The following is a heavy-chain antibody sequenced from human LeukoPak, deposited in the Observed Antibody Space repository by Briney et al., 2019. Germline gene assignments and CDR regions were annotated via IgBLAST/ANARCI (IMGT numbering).Heavy chain of an antibody. D-gene: IGHD3-22*01. Sequence: SETLSLTCTVSGGSIRNYYWSWIRQPPGKGLEWIGEINHSGSTNYNPSLKSRVTISVDTSKNQFSLKLSSVTAADTAVYYCARGYYDSSGYYTEFANWGQGTLVTVSS. V-gene: IGHV4-34*01. CDR1: GGSIRNYY. CDR3: ARGYYDSSGYYTEFAN. J-gene: IGHJ4*02. CDR2: INHSGST.